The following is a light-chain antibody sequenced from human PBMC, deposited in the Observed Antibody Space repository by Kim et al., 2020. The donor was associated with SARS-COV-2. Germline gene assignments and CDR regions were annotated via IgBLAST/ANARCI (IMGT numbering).Light chain of an antibody. Sequence: GQRVNISCSGSSSNIGTNAVNWYQQFPGTAPKLVIFENNERPAGVPDRFSGSTSGTSASLAISGLQSEDEADYYCATWDDDLSVWMFGGGTQLTVL. V-gene: IGLV1-44*01. CDR1: SSNIGTNA. J-gene: IGLJ3*02. CDR3: ATWDDDLSVWM. CDR2: ENN.